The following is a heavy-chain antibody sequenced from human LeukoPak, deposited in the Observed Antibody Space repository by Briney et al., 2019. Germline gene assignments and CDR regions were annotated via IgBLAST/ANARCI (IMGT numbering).Heavy chain of an antibody. V-gene: IGHV4-34*01. CDR1: GGSFSGYY. CDR3: ARGSGLFNY. Sequence: SETLSLTRAVYGGSFSGYYWSWIRQPPGKGLEWIGEINHSGGTNYNPSLKSRVTISVDTSKNQFSLKLSSVTAADTAVYYCARGSGLFNYWGQGTLVTVSS. J-gene: IGHJ4*02. CDR2: INHSGGT. D-gene: IGHD3/OR15-3a*01.